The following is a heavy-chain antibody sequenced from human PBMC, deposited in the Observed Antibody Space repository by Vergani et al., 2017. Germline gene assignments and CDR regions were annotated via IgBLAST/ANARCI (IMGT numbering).Heavy chain of an antibody. CDR3: ARRSGIVYDIFSGTQYFFDF. Sequence: QVQLEESGPGLAKPSETLSLTCTVSGGSFNTYYWSWIRQSPGKGLEWIGYIYSTGSTNYNPSLNSRVTISVDTSKNQFSLRLNSLTAADTAVYYCARRSGIVYDIFSGTQYFFDFWGQGTLVTVSS. V-gene: IGHV4-59*12. J-gene: IGHJ4*02. D-gene: IGHD3-9*01. CDR2: IYSTGST. CDR1: GGSFNTYY.